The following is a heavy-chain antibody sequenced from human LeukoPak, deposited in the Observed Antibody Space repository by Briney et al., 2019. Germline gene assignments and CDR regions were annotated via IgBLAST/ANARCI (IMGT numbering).Heavy chain of an antibody. CDR3: ARDSGSRALW. CDR2: IYYSGST. V-gene: IGHV4-39*07. D-gene: IGHD1-26*01. CDR1: GGSISSSSYY. Sequence: SETLSLTCTVSGGSISSSSYYWGWIRQPPGKGLEWIGSIYYSGSTYYNPSLKSRVTISVDTSKNQFSLKLSSVTAADTAVYYCARDSGSRALWWGQGTLVTVSS. J-gene: IGHJ4*02.